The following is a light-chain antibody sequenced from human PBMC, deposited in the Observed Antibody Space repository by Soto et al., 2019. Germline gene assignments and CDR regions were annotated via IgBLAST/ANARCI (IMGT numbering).Light chain of an antibody. CDR3: QQYFGAWT. J-gene: IGKJ1*01. CDR1: RSLSGW. CDR2: EVS. Sequence: DFQLTQSPSTLSASVGDRVTITCRASRSLSGWLAWYQQKPGNAPKLLIYEVSTLETGVPSRFSGSGSGTEFTLTINSLQPDDSATYYCQQYFGAWTFGQGTKVEI. V-gene: IGKV1-5*03.